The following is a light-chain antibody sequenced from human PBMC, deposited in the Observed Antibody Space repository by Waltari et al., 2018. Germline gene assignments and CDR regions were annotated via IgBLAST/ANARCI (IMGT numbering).Light chain of an antibody. CDR1: SGYSNYK. J-gene: IGLJ2*01. V-gene: IGLV9-49*01. Sequence: QPVLTQPPSASASLGASVTLTCTLTSGYSNYKVDWYQQRPGKGPRFGMRVGTGGIGGSKGAGLPERLSVLGSGLNRYLTIRNVQEEDESDYHCGSDLGRGSDFLYVFGGGTKLTVL. CDR2: VGTGGIGG. CDR3: GSDLGRGSDFLYV.